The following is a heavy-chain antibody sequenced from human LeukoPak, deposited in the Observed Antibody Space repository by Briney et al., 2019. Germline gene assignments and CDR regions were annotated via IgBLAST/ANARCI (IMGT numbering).Heavy chain of an antibody. J-gene: IGHJ4*02. D-gene: IGHD5-12*01. CDR1: GFTFSTSW. CDR2: IKKDGSET. CDR3: ARGRYSGTTYYFDY. Sequence: GGSLRLSCAASGFTFSTSWMSWVRQVPGKGLEWVANIKKDGSETYYVDSVKGRFTISRDNAKNSLYLQMNSLRAQDTAMYYCARGRYSGTTYYFDYWGQGTLVTVSS. V-gene: IGHV3-7*03.